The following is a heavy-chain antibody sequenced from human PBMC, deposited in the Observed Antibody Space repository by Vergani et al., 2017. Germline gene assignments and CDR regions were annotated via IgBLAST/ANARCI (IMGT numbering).Heavy chain of an antibody. Sequence: QVQLQQWGAGLLKPSETLSLTCAVYGGSFSGYYWSWIRQPPGKGLEWIGEINHSGSTNYNPSLKSRVTISVDTSKNQFSLKLSSVTAADTAVYYCARESAEMATISGAFDIWGQGTMVTVSS. J-gene: IGHJ3*02. V-gene: IGHV4-34*01. CDR2: INHSGST. CDR3: ARESAEMATISGAFDI. CDR1: GGSFSGYY. D-gene: IGHD5-24*01.